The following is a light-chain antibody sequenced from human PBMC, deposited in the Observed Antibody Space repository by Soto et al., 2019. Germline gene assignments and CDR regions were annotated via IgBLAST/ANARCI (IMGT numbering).Light chain of an antibody. CDR1: QGASGY. J-gene: IGKJ5*01. V-gene: IGKV1-12*01. CDR3: QQSTIYPLT. Sequence: DIQLTQSPSSVSASVGDRVTITCRESQGASGYLAWYQQKPGTAPKLLIYTTSTLQSGVPSRFSASRSGADFTLTISSLQPEDFATYYCQQSTIYPLTFGQGTRLDIK. CDR2: TTS.